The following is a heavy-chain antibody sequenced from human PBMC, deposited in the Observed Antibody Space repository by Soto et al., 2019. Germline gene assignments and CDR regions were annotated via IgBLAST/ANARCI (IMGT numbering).Heavy chain of an antibody. D-gene: IGHD6-13*01. CDR3: ARWAAAGTVWFDP. J-gene: IGHJ5*02. CDR2: IYYSGST. V-gene: IGHV4-39*01. Sequence: SETLSLTCTVSGGSISSSSYYWGWIRQPPGKGLEWIGSIYYSGSTYYNPSLKSRVTISVDTSKNQFSLKLSSVTAADTAVYYCARWAAAGTVWFDPWGQGTLVTVSS. CDR1: GGSISSSSYY.